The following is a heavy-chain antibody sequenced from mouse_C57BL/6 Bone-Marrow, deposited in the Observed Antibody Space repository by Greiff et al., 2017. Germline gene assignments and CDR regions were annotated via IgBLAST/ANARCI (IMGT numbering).Heavy chain of an antibody. V-gene: IGHV1-54*01. CDR3: ARILRGMDY. CDR1: GYAFTNYL. CDR2: INPGSGGT. J-gene: IGHJ4*01. D-gene: IGHD1-1*01. Sequence: VQLQQSGAELVRPGTSVKVSCKASGYAFTNYLIEWVKQRPGQGLEWIGVINPGSGGTNYNETLKGKATLTADKSSSTAYMQLSSLTSEDSAVYFCARILRGMDYWGQGTSVTVSS.